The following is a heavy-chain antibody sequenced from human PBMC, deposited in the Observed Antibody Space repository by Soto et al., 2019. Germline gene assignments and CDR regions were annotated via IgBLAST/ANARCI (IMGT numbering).Heavy chain of an antibody. J-gene: IGHJ6*02. CDR1: GGTFSSYA. CDR3: ASAWGPSYYYGMDV. D-gene: IGHD3-16*01. CDR2: IIPIFGTA. Sequence: GASLKVSCKASGGTFSSYAISWVRQAPGQGLEWMGGIIPIFGTADYAQKFQGRVAITADASTSTAYMELSSLRSEDTAVYYCASAWGPSYYYGMDVWGQGTTVTVSS. V-gene: IGHV1-69*13.